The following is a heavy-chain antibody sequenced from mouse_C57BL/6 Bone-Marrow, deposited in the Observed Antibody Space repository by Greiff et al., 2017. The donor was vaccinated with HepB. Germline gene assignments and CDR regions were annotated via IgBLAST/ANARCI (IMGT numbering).Heavy chain of an antibody. CDR2: IDPEDGET. CDR3: ARGPCLINCYWYFDV. CDR1: GFNIKDYY. V-gene: IGHV14-2*01. Sequence: EVQLVESGAELVKPGASVKLSCTASGFNIKDYYMHWVKQRTEQGLEWIGRIDPEDGETKYAPKFQGKATITADTSSNTAYLQLSSLTSEDTAVYYCARGPCLINCYWYFDVWGTGTTVTVSS. D-gene: IGHD4-1*02. J-gene: IGHJ1*03.